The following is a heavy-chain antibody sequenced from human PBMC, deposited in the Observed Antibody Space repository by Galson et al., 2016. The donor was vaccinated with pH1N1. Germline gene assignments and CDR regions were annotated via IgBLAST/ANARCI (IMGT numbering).Heavy chain of an antibody. Sequence: SLRLSCAASGFTFSSFWMHWVRQAPGKGLVWVSHINPGGSTRDYADFVKGRYTISRDNAKNSLYLQMNSLRAEDTAVYYCARDQAIELSDAFDIWGQGTMVTVSS. CDR3: ARDQAIELSDAFDI. J-gene: IGHJ3*02. CDR1: GFTFSSFW. V-gene: IGHV3-74*01. CDR2: INPGGSTR. D-gene: IGHD1-7*01.